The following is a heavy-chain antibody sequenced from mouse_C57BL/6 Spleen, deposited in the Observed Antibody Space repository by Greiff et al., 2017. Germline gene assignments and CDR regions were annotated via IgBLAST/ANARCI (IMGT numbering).Heavy chain of an antibody. V-gene: IGHV1-80*01. CDR3: ARSITTVVATDAMDY. Sequence: VKLQESGAELVKPGASVKISCKASGYAFSSYWMNWVKQRPGKGLEWIGQIYPGDGDTNSNGKFKGKATLTADKSSSTAYMQLSSLTSEDSAVYFCARSITTVVATDAMDYWGQGTSVTVSS. CDR1: GYAFSSYW. CDR2: IYPGDGDT. D-gene: IGHD1-1*01. J-gene: IGHJ4*01.